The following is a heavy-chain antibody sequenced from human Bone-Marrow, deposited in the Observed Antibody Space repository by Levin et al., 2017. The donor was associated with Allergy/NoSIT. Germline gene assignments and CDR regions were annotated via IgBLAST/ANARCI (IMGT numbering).Heavy chain of an antibody. Sequence: ASVKVSCNPSGYSFTSYDINWVRQATGQGLEWMGWMNPSSGDTGYAQKFQGRLTMTRNTSKRTVYMELSSLRSEDTAVYYCARGGHWFDPWGQGTLVTVSS. V-gene: IGHV1-8*01. CDR2: MNPSSGDT. CDR1: GYSFTSYD. CDR3: ARGGHWFDP. J-gene: IGHJ5*02.